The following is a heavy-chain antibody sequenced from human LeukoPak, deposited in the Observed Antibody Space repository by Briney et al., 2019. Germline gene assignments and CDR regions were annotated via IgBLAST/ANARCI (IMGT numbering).Heavy chain of an antibody. V-gene: IGHV3-48*03. CDR1: GFTFSSYE. CDR2: ISSSGTTI. Sequence: GGSLTLSCAASGFTFSSYEMNWVRQAPGKGLEWVSYISSSGTTIYNADSVKGRFAISRDNAKNPLYLQMNSLRAEDTAVYYCAREGYYDSSGYLSYDAFDIWGQGTMVTVSS. CDR3: AREGYYDSSGYLSYDAFDI. J-gene: IGHJ3*02. D-gene: IGHD3-22*01.